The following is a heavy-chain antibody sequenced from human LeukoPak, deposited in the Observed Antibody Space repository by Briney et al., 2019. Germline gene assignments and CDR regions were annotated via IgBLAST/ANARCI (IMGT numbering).Heavy chain of an antibody. CDR1: GGSISSYY. CDR2: IYYSGST. CDR3: ARDQGPYGAHSDFDY. D-gene: IGHD4/OR15-4a*01. J-gene: IGHJ4*02. Sequence: PSETLSLTCTVSGGSISSYYWSWIRQPPGKGLEWIGYIYYSGSTNYNPSLKSRVTISVDTSKNQFSLKLSSVTAADTAVYYCARDQGPYGAHSDFDYWGQGTLVTVSS. V-gene: IGHV4-59*01.